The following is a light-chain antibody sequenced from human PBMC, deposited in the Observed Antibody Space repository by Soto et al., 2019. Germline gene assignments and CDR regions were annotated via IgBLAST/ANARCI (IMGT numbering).Light chain of an antibody. CDR2: GAS. Sequence: ETVLTQSPGTLSLSPGERATLSCRASQSVTSDFLAWYQQKPGQAPRLLIYGASTRAAGVPDRFSGSGSGTDFTLTITRLEPEDFAVYYCQQYGRSSLMFTFGQGTKVEIK. CDR1: QSVTSDF. V-gene: IGKV3-20*01. J-gene: IGKJ2*01. CDR3: QQYGRSSLMFT.